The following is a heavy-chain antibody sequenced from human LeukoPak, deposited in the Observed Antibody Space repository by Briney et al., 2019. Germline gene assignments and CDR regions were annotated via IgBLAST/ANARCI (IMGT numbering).Heavy chain of an antibody. Sequence: GGSLRLSCAASGFTFSSYAMSWVRQAPGKGLEWVSAISGSGGSTYYADSVEGRFTISRDNSKNTLYLQMNSLRADDTAVCYCARDLSKMITFGGVIDPYGMDVWGQGTTVTVSS. V-gene: IGHV3-23*01. CDR1: GFTFSSYA. J-gene: IGHJ6*02. CDR3: ARDLSKMITFGGVIDPYGMDV. CDR2: ISGSGGST. D-gene: IGHD3-16*02.